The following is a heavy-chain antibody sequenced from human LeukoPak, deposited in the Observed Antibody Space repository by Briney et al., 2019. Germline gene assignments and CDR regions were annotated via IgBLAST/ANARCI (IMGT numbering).Heavy chain of an antibody. V-gene: IGHV4-4*07. CDR1: GGSISRYY. Sequence: PSENLSLTCTVSGGSISRYYWSWIRQPAGKGLEWIGRIYTSGSTNYNASLKSRVTMSVDTSKNQSSLKLTSMTAADTAVYYCARGGSSGYYYGWGQGTLVTVSS. CDR2: IYTSGST. D-gene: IGHD3-22*01. J-gene: IGHJ4*02. CDR3: ARGGSSGYYYG.